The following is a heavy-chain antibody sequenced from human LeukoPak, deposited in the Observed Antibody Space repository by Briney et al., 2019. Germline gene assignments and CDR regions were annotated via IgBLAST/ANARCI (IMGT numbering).Heavy chain of an antibody. CDR2: INPNSGGT. CDR3: ARERRLTSCYDY. V-gene: IGHV1-2*02. J-gene: IGHJ4*02. CDR1: GYTFTGYY. D-gene: IGHD2-15*01. Sequence: ASVKVSFKASGYTFTGYYMHWVRQAPGQGLEWMGLINPNSGGTNYAQTLKGRVTMTRDTSISTAYMELSRMRSDDTAVYYCARERRLTSCYDYWGQGTLVTVSS.